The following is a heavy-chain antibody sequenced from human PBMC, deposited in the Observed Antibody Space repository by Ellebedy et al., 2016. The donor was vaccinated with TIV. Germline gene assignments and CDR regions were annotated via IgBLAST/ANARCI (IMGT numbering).Heavy chain of an antibody. Sequence: PGGSLRLSCEGSGYSFTGYCVGWVRQLPGRGLDWMGIPCPGDADSKYSPSFQGHVTISADKSINHAYLQWRTLKASDTAMYHCARGGWFGEFSQFDYWGQGTLVTVSS. CDR1: GYSFTGYC. V-gene: IGHV5-51*01. CDR2: PCPGDADS. J-gene: IGHJ4*02. D-gene: IGHD3-10*01. CDR3: ARGGWFGEFSQFDY.